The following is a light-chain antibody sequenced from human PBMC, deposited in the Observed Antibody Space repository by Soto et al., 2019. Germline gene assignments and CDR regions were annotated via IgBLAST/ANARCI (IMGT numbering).Light chain of an antibody. J-gene: IGLJ3*02. CDR2: LNSDGSH. Sequence: QSVLTQSPSASASLGASVKLTCTLSSGHSSYAIAWHQQQPEKGPRYLMKLNSDGSHSKGDGIPDRFSGSSSGAERYLTISSLQSEYEADYYCQTWGTGIHWVFGGGTKVTVL. V-gene: IGLV4-69*01. CDR1: SGHSSYA. CDR3: QTWGTGIHWV.